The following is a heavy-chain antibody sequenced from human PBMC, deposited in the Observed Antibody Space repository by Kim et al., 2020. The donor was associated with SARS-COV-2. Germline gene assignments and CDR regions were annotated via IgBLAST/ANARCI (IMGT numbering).Heavy chain of an antibody. CDR1: GGSISSGGYY. CDR2: IYYSGST. CDR3: ARVVVGATGWFDP. V-gene: IGHV4-31*03. D-gene: IGHD2-15*01. Sequence: SETLSLTCTVSGGSISSGGYYWSWIRQHPGKGLEWIGYIYYSGSTYYNPSLKSRVTISVDTSKNQFSLKLSSVTAADTAVYYCARVVVGATGWFDPWGQGTLGTVSS. J-gene: IGHJ5*02.